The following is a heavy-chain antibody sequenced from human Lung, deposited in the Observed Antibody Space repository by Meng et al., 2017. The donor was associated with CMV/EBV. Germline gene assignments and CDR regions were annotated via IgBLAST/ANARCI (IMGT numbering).Heavy chain of an antibody. CDR2: IDDSGST. J-gene: IGHJ4*02. CDR3: ARGKQDAWELLAY. D-gene: IGHD1-26*01. Sequence: HVQLKEAGPGLGKPPRTQSLTCGVSGVSISSNIRWTWVRHPPGKGLEWIVDIDDSGSTNYNPSHNSRISISLDKSKNHFSLKVNSVTAADTAVYYCARGKQDAWELLAYWGQGALVTVSS. V-gene: IGHV4-4*03. CDR1: GVSISSNIR.